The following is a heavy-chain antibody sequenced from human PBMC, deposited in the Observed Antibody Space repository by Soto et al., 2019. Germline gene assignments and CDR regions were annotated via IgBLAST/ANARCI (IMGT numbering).Heavy chain of an antibody. V-gene: IGHV3-48*03. D-gene: IGHD6-13*01. CDR3: VRDGTNSSSCYFDL. J-gene: IGHJ2*01. Sequence: EVQLAESGGGLVQPGGSLRLSCAASGFTFSRYDMNWVRQAPGRGLEWISFISENGDMKVYADSVKGRFTISRDNAKNSLHLQMNSLRVEDTAVYFCVRDGTNSSSCYFDLWGRGNLVTVSS. CDR2: ISENGDMK. CDR1: GFTFSRYD.